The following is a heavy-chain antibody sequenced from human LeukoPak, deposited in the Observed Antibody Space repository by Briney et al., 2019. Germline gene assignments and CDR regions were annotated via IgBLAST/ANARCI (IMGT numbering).Heavy chain of an antibody. Sequence: SDTLSLTCTVSGGSISSSNDYWCWIRQPPGKGLEWVASIFYSGITYYNSSLKSRGTISLDTSKNHFSLKLSSVTAADTAVYYCATSVGGTTPRTFGWFDSWGHRILVTFSS. CDR3: ATSVGGTTPRTFGWFDS. V-gene: IGHV4-39*02. D-gene: IGHD3-16*01. CDR2: IFYSGIT. CDR1: GGSISSSNDY. J-gene: IGHJ5*01.